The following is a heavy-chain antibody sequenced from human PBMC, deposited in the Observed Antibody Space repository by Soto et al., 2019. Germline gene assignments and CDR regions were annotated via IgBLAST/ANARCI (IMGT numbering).Heavy chain of an antibody. CDR3: ARDPSSSGWYLDY. Sequence: QVQLVQSGGEVKKPGASVKVSCKASGYTFTTYGISWVRQAPGQGLEWMGWISAYNGNTNYAQKLQDRVTMTTDTSTNTDYMELRSLRSNDTAVYYCARDPSSSGWYLDYWGQGTLVTVSS. D-gene: IGHD6-19*01. CDR2: ISAYNGNT. V-gene: IGHV1-18*01. J-gene: IGHJ4*02. CDR1: GYTFTTYG.